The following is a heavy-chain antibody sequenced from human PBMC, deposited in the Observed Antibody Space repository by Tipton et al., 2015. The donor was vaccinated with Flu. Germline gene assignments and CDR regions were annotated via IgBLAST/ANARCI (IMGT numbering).Heavy chain of an antibody. CDR1: GGSFSGYY. D-gene: IGHD3-22*01. V-gene: IGHV4-34*01. CDR2: TNHRGST. Sequence: TLSLTCAVYGGSFSGYYWSWIRQPPGKGLERIGETNHRGSTNYNPYLKSRVTISIDTSKKQFSLKLSSLTAADTAVYYCAGGFWDSGSKSYYYCGMDVWGQGTTVNVSS. J-gene: IGHJ6*02. CDR3: AGGFWDSGSKSYYYCGMDV.